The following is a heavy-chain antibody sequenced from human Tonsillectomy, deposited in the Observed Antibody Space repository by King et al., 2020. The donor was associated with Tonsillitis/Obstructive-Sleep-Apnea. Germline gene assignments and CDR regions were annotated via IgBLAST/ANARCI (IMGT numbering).Heavy chain of an antibody. J-gene: IGHJ4*02. D-gene: IGHD2-2*01. CDR3: AKEVVGGVLAFDY. V-gene: IGHV3-43*01. CDR1: GFTFDDYT. Sequence: VQLVESGGVVVQPGGSLRLSCAASGFTFDDYTMHWVRQAPGKGLDWVSLVSWNGGSIYYADFVKGRFTISRDNSKNSLYLQMNSLRSEDTAVYYCAKEVVGGVLAFDYWGQGTLVSVSS. CDR2: VSWNGGSI.